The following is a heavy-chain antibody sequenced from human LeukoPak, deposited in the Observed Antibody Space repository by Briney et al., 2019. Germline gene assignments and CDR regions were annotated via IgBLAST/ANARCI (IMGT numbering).Heavy chain of an antibody. V-gene: IGHV3-23*01. CDR3: AKGVAVASPYYFDY. D-gene: IGHD6-19*01. CDR1: GFTFSSYA. J-gene: IGHJ4*02. Sequence: WGSLRLSCAASGFTFSSYAVSWVRQAPGKGLEWVSPISGSGSSTCYADSVKGRFTISRDNSKNTLYLQMNSLRAEDTAVYYCAKGVAVASPYYFDYWGQGTLVTVSS. CDR2: ISGSGSST.